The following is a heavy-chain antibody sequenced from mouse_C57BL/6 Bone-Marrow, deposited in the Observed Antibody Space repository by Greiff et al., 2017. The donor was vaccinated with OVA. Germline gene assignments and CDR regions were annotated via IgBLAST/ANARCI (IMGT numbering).Heavy chain of an antibody. Sequence: QVQLQQSGPELVKPGASVKISCKASGYAFSSSWMNWVKQRPGKGLEWIGRIYPGDGDTNYNGKCKGKATLTADKSSSTAYMQLSSLTSEDSAVYFCARRQGGGWFAYWGQGTLVTVSA. D-gene: IGHD6-1*01. V-gene: IGHV1-82*01. CDR2: IYPGDGDT. J-gene: IGHJ3*01. CDR3: ARRQGGGWFAY. CDR1: GYAFSSSW.